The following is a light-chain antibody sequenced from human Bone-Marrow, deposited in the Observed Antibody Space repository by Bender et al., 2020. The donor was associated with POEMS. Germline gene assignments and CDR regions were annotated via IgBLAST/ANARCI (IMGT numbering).Light chain of an antibody. J-gene: IGLJ2*01. CDR2: EVS. Sequence: QSALTQPASVSGSPGQSITISCTGSSSDVGGYDYVSWYQQHPGTAPKLMIFEVSNRPSGVSNRFSGSKSGNTASLTISGLQAEDEADYYCCSYVGSYTWIFGGGTKLTVL. CDR3: CSYVGSYTWI. V-gene: IGLV2-14*01. CDR1: SSDVGGYDY.